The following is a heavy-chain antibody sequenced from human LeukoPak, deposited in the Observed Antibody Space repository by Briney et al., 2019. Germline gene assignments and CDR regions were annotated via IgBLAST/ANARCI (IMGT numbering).Heavy chain of an antibody. Sequence: GGSLRLSCAASGFTFSNYAMSWVRQAPGKGLEWVSAIGGSGGNTYYAGSAKGRFTTSRDNSKNTLYLQMNSLRAEDTAVYYCAKDRYGTNWNDAFDVWGQGTMVTVSS. D-gene: IGHD1-1*01. CDR3: AKDRYGTNWNDAFDV. CDR2: IGGSGGNT. CDR1: GFTFSNYA. J-gene: IGHJ3*01. V-gene: IGHV3-23*01.